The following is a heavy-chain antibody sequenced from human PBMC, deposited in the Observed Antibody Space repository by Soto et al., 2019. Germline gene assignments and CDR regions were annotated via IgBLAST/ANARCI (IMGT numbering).Heavy chain of an antibody. CDR1: GFTFRDYY. V-gene: IGHV3-11*01. CDR2: ISSSGTGI. J-gene: IGHJ3*02. D-gene: IGHD2-15*01. CDR3: ARAYSDAFDI. Sequence: KPGGSLRLSCAASGFTFRDYYMTWIRQAPGKWLEWVSYISSSGTGIYYADSVKGRFTISRDNAENSLYLQMSSLRAEDTAMYYCARAYSDAFDIWGQGXMVTV.